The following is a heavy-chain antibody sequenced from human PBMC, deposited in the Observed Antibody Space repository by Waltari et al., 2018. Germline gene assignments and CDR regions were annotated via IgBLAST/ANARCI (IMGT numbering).Heavy chain of an antibody. CDR1: GGPISSSSYY. D-gene: IGHD5-12*01. J-gene: IGHJ4*02. V-gene: IGHV4-39*02. Sequence: QLQLQESGPGLVKPSETLSLTCTVSGGPISSSSYYWGWIRQPPGKGVEWIGSIYFSGSTYDNPSLKRGGTISGERSRTEFSQKRSSVTAADTVVYYWARDGMATSGFDYWGQGTLVTVSS. CDR3: ARDGMATSGFDY. CDR2: IYFSGST.